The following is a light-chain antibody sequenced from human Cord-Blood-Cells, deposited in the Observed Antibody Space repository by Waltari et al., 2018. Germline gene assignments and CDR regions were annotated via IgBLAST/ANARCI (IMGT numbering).Light chain of an antibody. J-gene: IGLJ3*02. CDR1: KLGDKY. CDR3: QAWDSSTWV. Sequence: SYELTQPPSVSVSPGQTASITCSGDKLGDKYACWYQQKPGQSPVLVSYQDSKRPSGIPERFSGSNSGKTATLTISGTQAMDEADYYCQAWDSSTWVFGGGTKLTVL. CDR2: QDS. V-gene: IGLV3-1*01.